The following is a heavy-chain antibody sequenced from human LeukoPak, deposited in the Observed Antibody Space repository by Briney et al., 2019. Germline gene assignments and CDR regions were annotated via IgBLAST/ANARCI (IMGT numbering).Heavy chain of an antibody. D-gene: IGHD2-15*01. V-gene: IGHV1-3*01. CDR3: AREDDIVVVVAAAY. CDR2: INAGNGNT. Sequence: ASVKVSCKASGYTFTSYYMHWVRQAPGQRLEWMGWINAGNGNTKYSQKFQGRVTITRDTSASTAYMELSSLRSEDTAVYYCAREDDIVVVVAAAYWGQGTLVTVSS. J-gene: IGHJ4*02. CDR1: GYTFTSYY.